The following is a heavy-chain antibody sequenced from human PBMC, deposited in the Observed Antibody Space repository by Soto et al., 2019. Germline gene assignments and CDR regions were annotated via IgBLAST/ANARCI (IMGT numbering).Heavy chain of an antibody. CDR1: GYAFTGYY. V-gene: IGHV1-2*02. CDR2: INPNSGGT. J-gene: IGHJ6*02. Sequence: XSRKVCCKASGYAFTGYYKHCVRQAPGQGLEWMGWINPNSGGTNYAQKFQGRVTMTRDTSISTAYMELSRLRSDDTAVYYCARAGLIFGVVIMPYYGMDGWGQGTTFPLSS. D-gene: IGHD3-3*01. CDR3: ARAGLIFGVVIMPYYGMDG.